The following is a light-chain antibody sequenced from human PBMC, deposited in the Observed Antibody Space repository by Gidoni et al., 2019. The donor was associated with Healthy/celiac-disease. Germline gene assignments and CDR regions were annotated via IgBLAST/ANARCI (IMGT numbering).Light chain of an antibody. CDR1: ALPKKY. CDR2: EDS. CDR3: YSTDSSSPYV. J-gene: IGLJ1*01. V-gene: IGLV3-10*01. Sequence: YELTQPASGSVSPGQTARITCSGDALPKKYAYWYQQKSGQAPVLVIYEDSKRPPGIPESFSGSSSATMATLTISGAQVEDEADYYCYSTDSSSPYVFGTGTKVTVL.